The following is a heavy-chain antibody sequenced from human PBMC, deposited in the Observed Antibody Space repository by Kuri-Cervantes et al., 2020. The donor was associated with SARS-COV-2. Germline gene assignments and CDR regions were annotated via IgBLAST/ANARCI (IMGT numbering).Heavy chain of an antibody. CDR3: AREPTGTTPSPYYYYYMDV. V-gene: IGHV4-61*02. CDR2: SYTSGST. CDR1: GGSVSSGSYY. Sequence: LRLSCTVSGGSVSSGSYYRSWIRQPPGKGLDWIGRSYTSGSTNYNPSLKSRVTMSVDTSKNQFSLKLSPVTAADTAVYYCAREPTGTTPSPYYYYYMDVWGKGTPVTVSS. D-gene: IGHD1-1*01. J-gene: IGHJ6*03.